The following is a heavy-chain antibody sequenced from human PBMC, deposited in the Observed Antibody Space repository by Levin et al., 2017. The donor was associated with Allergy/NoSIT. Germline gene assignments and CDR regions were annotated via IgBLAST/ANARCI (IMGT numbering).Heavy chain of an antibody. CDR2: IYYSGST. CDR3: ARAGDYDFWSGYYTGPDAFDI. Sequence: SETLSLTCTVSGGSISSYYWSWIRQPPGKGLEWIGYIYYSGSTNYNPSLKSRVTISVDTSKNQFSLKLSSVTAADTAVYYCARAGDYDFWSGYYTGPDAFDIWGQGTMVTVSS. J-gene: IGHJ3*02. CDR1: GGSISSYY. V-gene: IGHV4-59*01. D-gene: IGHD3-3*01.